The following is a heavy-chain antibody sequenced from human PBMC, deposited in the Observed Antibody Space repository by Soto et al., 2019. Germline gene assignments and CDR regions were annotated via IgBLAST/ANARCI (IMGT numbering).Heavy chain of an antibody. CDR2: GSYSGTT. V-gene: IGHV4-61*01. CDR1: GVSVSSGSFY. CDR3: ARGAPGPHLAY. Sequence: QVQLQESGPGLVKPSETLSLTCTVSGVSVSSGSFYWAWIRQPPGKGLEWIGFGSYSGTTNYKPSLRSRVTISVDRSGGKTPLKASPRTAAEPAVYYGARGAPGPHLAYWGQGPLVTV. D-gene: IGHD3-16*01. J-gene: IGHJ4*02.